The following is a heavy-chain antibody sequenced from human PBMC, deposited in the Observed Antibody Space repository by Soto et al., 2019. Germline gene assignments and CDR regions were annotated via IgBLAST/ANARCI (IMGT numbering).Heavy chain of an antibody. Sequence: SETLSLTCTVSGGAISSSSYYWGWIRQPPGKGLEWIGSIYYSGSTYYNPSLKSRVTISVDTSKNQFSLKLSSVTAADTAVYYCARHFRVQQWLVRGGYFDYWGQGTLVTVSS. V-gene: IGHV4-39*01. CDR2: IYYSGST. J-gene: IGHJ4*02. CDR3: ARHFRVQQWLVRGGYFDY. CDR1: GGAISSSSYY. D-gene: IGHD6-19*01.